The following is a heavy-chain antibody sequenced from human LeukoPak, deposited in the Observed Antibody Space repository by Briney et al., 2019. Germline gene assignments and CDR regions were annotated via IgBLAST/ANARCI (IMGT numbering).Heavy chain of an antibody. D-gene: IGHD3-22*01. CDR3: ARHRSSGYYDY. CDR2: IYPDDSDS. J-gene: IGHJ4*02. Sequence: GESLKISCRGSGYSFTTYWIGWVRQMPGKGLEWMGIIYPDDSDSTYSPSFRGQVTISADRSISTAYLQWSSLKASDTAMYYCARHRSSGYYDYWGQGTLVTASS. V-gene: IGHV5-51*01. CDR1: GYSFTTYW.